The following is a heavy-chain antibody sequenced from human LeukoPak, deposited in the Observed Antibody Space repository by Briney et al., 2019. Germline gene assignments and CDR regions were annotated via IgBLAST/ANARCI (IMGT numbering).Heavy chain of an antibody. CDR2: ISYSGSA. CDR1: GGSINSYY. Sequence: PSETLSLTCTVSGGSINSYYWSWIRQPPEKGLEWIGYISYSGSATYNPSLKSRVTISVDTSKNQFSLKLSSVTAADTAVYYCARESMTTVTASYYYYMDVWGKGTTVTVSS. V-gene: IGHV4-59*12. CDR3: ARESMTTVTASYYYYMDV. J-gene: IGHJ6*03. D-gene: IGHD4-11*01.